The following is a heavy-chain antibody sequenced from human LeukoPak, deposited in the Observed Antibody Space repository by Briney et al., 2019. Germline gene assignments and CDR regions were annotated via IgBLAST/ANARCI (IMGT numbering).Heavy chain of an antibody. D-gene: IGHD4-17*01. V-gene: IGHV4-31*03. J-gene: IGHJ3*02. CDR2: ISYIGST. CDR3: ARDLITVTKGFDI. CDR1: GGSISSGGYY. Sequence: SQTLSLTCTVSGGSISSGGYYWSWIRQHPGKGLEWIGYISYIGSTNYNPSLKSRVTISIDTSKNQFSLRLRSVTAGDTAVYYCARDLITVTKGFDIWGQGTMVSVSS.